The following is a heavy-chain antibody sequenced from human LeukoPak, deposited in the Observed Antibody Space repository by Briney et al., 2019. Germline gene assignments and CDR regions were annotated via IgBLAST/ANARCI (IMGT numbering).Heavy chain of an antibody. Sequence: GGSLRLSCAASGFTFSSYDMHWVRQAPGKGLEWVSYISSSGSTIYYADSVKGRFTITRDNAKNSLYLQMNSLRAEDTAVYYCAELGITMIGGVWGKGTTVTISS. V-gene: IGHV3-48*03. CDR3: AELGITMIGGV. D-gene: IGHD3-10*02. CDR2: ISSSGSTI. CDR1: GFTFSSYD. J-gene: IGHJ6*04.